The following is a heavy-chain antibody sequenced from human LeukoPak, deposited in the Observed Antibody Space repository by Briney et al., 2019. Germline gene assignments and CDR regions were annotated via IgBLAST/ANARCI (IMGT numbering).Heavy chain of an antibody. CDR1: GFTFSSYW. CDR2: INSDVGST. D-gene: IGHD3-10*01. CDR3: ARDKPGSGSSLNGMDV. Sequence: GGSLRLSCAASGFTFSSYWMHWVRQAPGKGLVWVSRINSDVGSTSYADSVKGRFTISRDNAKNTLYLQMNRLRAEDTAVYYCARDKPGSGSSLNGMDVWGQGTTVTVSS. J-gene: IGHJ6*02. V-gene: IGHV3-74*01.